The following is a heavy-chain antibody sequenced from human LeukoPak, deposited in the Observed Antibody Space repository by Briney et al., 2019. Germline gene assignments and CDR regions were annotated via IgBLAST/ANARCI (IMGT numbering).Heavy chain of an antibody. D-gene: IGHD5-18*01. CDR3: AIGVGTAMVPLFDY. V-gene: IGHV3-48*01. CDR1: GFTFSSYS. J-gene: IGHJ4*02. Sequence: GGSLRLSCAASGFTFSSYSMNWVRQAPGKGLEWVSYISSSSSTIYYADSVKGRFTISRDNAKNSLYLQMNSLRAEDTAVYYCAIGVGTAMVPLFDYWGQGTLVTVSS. CDR2: ISSSSSTI.